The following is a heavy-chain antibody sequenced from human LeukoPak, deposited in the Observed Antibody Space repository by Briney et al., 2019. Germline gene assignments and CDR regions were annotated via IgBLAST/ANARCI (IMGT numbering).Heavy chain of an antibody. Sequence: AGGSLRLSCEASGISISDNYMSWIRQAPGKGLEWVSYISYGGRIVYSADSVKGRFTISRDNAKNSLYLQMNSLRAEDTAVYYCAREGYSPRDGYNFNFDYWGQGTLVTVSS. CDR2: ISYGGRIV. CDR1: GISISDNY. J-gene: IGHJ4*02. CDR3: AREGYSPRDGYNFNFDY. D-gene: IGHD5-24*01. V-gene: IGHV3-11*04.